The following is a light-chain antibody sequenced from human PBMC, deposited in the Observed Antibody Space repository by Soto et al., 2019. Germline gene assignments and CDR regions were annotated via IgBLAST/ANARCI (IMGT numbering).Light chain of an antibody. J-gene: IGKJ1*01. CDR2: DAS. V-gene: IGKV1-33*01. CDR1: QDISNS. CDR3: QQYDGLPS. Sequence: DIQMIQSPSSLSASVGDRVTITCQANQDISNSLIWCQQKPGQAPKVLIYDASKLETGVPSRFSGSGSGTDFTFTISSLQPEDIATYYCQQYDGLPSFGQGTKVEIK.